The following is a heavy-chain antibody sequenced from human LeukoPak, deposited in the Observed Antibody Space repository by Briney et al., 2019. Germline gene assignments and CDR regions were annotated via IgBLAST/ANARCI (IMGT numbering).Heavy chain of an antibody. CDR1: GGSFSGKY. V-gene: IGHV4-34*01. CDR3: ARDLMT. CDR2: ITYSGSI. Sequence: SETLSLTCAVSGGSFSGKYWTWIRQRQGKGLEWIGEITYSGSIYYNPSLKSRVTISVDTSKNQFSLKLNSVTAADTAVYYCARDLMTWGQGTLVTVSS. J-gene: IGHJ4*02.